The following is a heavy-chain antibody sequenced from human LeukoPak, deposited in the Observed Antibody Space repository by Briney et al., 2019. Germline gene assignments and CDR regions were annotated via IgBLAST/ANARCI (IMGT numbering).Heavy chain of an antibody. CDR2: IKQDETEK. J-gene: IGHJ3*02. CDR1: GFIFSNNW. V-gene: IGHV3-7*04. Sequence: GGSLRLSCAASGFIFSNNWMTWVRQAPGKGLEWVANIKQDETEKYYVDSVNGRFTISRDNANNSLYLQMNHLKAEDTAVYYCARGKAVDIWGQGTMVTVSS. CDR3: ARGKAVDI.